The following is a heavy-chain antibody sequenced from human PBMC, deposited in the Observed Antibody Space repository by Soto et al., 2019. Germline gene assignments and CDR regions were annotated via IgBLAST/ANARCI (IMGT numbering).Heavy chain of an antibody. V-gene: IGHV1-69*06. Sequence: QVQLVQSGAEVKKPGSSVKVSCKASGGTFRSYAISWVRQATGQGIEWMGGIIPTFGTANCAQKLHRGVTITADKTTSTSYMQLSSMGSEDTSVYYCARDKLRVFVVWGQGTTVTVSS. CDR2: IIPTFGTA. CDR1: GGTFRSYA. D-gene: IGHD6-6*01. J-gene: IGHJ6*02. CDR3: ARDKLRVFVV.